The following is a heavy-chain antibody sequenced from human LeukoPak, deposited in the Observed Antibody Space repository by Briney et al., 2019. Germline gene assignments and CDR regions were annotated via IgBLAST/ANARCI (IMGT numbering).Heavy chain of an antibody. V-gene: IGHV3-7*03. Sequence: GGSLRLSCGASGFTFSNYWVTWVRQAPGKGLEWVANINQDGSEKNYVDSVKGRFTISRDNSKNTVSLQMNSLRAEDTAVYYCAGFIAAAGYYFDYWGQGTLVTVSS. CDR1: GFTFSNYW. D-gene: IGHD6-13*01. CDR3: AGFIAAAGYYFDY. J-gene: IGHJ4*02. CDR2: INQDGSEK.